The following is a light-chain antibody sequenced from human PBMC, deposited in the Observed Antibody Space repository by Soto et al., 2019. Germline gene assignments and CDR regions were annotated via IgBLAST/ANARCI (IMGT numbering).Light chain of an antibody. Sequence: QSVLTQPPSVSEAPRQRVTISCSGNSSNIGKNGVNWYQQLPGKTPKLLIYFDALLPTGISDRCSGARSGTAASLAISGVHSEDEADYYCSAWDDSRSAHVFGTGTKLTVL. V-gene: IGLV1-36*01. CDR1: SSNIGKNG. CDR3: SAWDDSRSAHV. CDR2: FDA. J-gene: IGLJ1*01.